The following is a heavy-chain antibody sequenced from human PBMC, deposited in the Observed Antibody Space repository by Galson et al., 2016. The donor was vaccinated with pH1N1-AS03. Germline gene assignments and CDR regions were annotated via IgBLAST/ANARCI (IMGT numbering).Heavy chain of an antibody. D-gene: IGHD7-27*01. CDR3: SRLKTGSFDY. CDR1: GISFSKAW. J-gene: IGHJ4*02. V-gene: IGHV3-15*01. Sequence: SLRLSCAASGISFSKAWTTWFRQGPGKGLEWLGRIKSSSDGGTTDYAAPVKGRFIISRDDSQSTVYLQMNSLKTEDTALYYCSRLKTGSFDYWGQGTLVTVSS. CDR2: IKSSSDGGTT.